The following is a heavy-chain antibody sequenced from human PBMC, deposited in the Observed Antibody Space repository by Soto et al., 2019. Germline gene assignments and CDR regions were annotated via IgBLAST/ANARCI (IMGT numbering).Heavy chain of an antibody. D-gene: IGHD3-22*01. CDR1: GFTFRDYG. Sequence: QMQLVESGGGVVQPGRSLRLSCVVSGFTFRDYGMHWVRQAPGKGLEWVAVIWYDGSKKYYADSVQGRFSISRDDSKNTLYLEMNSMKADDTAVYFWAREVDDSRGDYLFDLWGRGTLVTVSS. J-gene: IGHJ2*01. CDR2: IWYDGSKK. V-gene: IGHV3-33*01. CDR3: AREVDDSRGDYLFDL.